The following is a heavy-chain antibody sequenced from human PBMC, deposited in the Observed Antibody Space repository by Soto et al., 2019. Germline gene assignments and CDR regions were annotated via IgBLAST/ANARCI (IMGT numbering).Heavy chain of an antibody. CDR2: IKSKTDGGTT. Sequence: EVQLVESGGGLVKPGGSLRLSCAASGFTFSNAWMSWVRQAPGKGLEWVGRIKSKTDGGTTDYAAPVKGRFTISRDDSKNTLYLQMNSLKTEDTAVYYCTSAEACDILTGPDPCEYWGQGTLVTVSS. J-gene: IGHJ4*02. CDR1: GFTFSNAW. V-gene: IGHV3-15*01. CDR3: TSAEACDILTGPDPCEY. D-gene: IGHD3-9*01.